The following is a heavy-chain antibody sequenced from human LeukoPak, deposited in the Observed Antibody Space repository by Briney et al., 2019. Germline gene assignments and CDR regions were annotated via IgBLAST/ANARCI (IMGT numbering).Heavy chain of an antibody. D-gene: IGHD4-17*01. V-gene: IGHV3-30*04. CDR1: GFTFSSYA. Sequence: GRSLRLSCAASGFTFSSYAMHWVRQAPGKGLEWVAVISYDGSNKYYADSVKGRLTISRDNSKNTLYLQMNSLRAEDTAVYYCAKKGGPVTSYYFDYWGQGTLATVSS. CDR2: ISYDGSNK. CDR3: AKKGGPVTSYYFDY. J-gene: IGHJ4*02.